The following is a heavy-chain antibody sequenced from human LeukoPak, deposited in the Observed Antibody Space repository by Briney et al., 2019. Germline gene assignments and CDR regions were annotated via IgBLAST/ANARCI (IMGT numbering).Heavy chain of an antibody. Sequence: GASVKVSCKASGYTFTGYYMHWVRQAPGQGLEWMGWINPNSGGTNYAQKFQGRVTMTRDTSISTAYMELRSLRSDDTAVYYCARPGFCSSTSCSYFDYWGQGTLVTVSS. CDR3: ARPGFCSSTSCSYFDY. V-gene: IGHV1-2*02. D-gene: IGHD2-2*01. J-gene: IGHJ4*02. CDR1: GYTFTGYY. CDR2: INPNSGGT.